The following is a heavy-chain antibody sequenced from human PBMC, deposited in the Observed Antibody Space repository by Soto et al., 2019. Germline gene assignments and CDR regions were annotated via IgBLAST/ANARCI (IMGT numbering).Heavy chain of an antibody. J-gene: IGHJ4*02. V-gene: IGHV4-34*01. Sequence: PSETLSLTCAVYGGSFSGYYWSWIRQPPGKGLEWIGEINHSGSTNYNPSLKSRVTISVDTSKNQFSLKLSSVTAADTAVYYCASANRAAAPLAYWGQGTLVTVSS. CDR1: GGSFSGYY. CDR2: INHSGST. D-gene: IGHD6-13*01. CDR3: ASANRAAAPLAY.